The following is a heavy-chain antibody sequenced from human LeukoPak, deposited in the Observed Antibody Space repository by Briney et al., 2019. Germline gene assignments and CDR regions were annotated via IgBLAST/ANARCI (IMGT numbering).Heavy chain of an antibody. J-gene: IGHJ6*02. CDR1: GFTFSDYY. Sequence: GGSLRLSCAASGFTFSDYYMNWIRQAPGKGLEWVSYISSSGSTIYYADSMKGRFTISRDNAKNSLYLQMNSLRAEDTAVYYCARAYCSGGSCYYGMDVWGQGTTVTVSS. CDR2: ISSSGSTI. V-gene: IGHV3-11*01. CDR3: ARAYCSGGSCYYGMDV. D-gene: IGHD2-15*01.